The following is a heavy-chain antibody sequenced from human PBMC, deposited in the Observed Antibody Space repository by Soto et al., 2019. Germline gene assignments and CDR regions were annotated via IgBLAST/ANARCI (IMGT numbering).Heavy chain of an antibody. D-gene: IGHD1-1*01. V-gene: IGHV3-23*01. Sequence: LRLSCAASGLTFSSYWMSWVRQAPGKGLEWVSAISNSFSDGNTHYADSVKGRFTISRDNDKNTVFLEMNSLRAEDTAVYYCAKVFSPERGNYFDYWGQGTLVTVSS. CDR3: AKVFSPERGNYFDY. CDR1: GLTFSSYW. J-gene: IGHJ4*02. CDR2: ISNSFSDGNT.